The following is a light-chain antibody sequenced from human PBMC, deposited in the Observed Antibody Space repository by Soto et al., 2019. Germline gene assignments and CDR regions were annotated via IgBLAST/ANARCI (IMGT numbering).Light chain of an antibody. CDR2: AAS. CDR1: QDIGTF. CDR3: QHSYSTPHS. J-gene: IGKJ2*01. Sequence: DFQMTQSPSSLSASVGDTVTITCRASQDIGTFLNLYQQKPGKAPKLLIYAASDLLSGVSTRFSGSGSGTDFTLTSSSLEPEDVANYYCQHSYSTPHSFGQGTKLEIK. V-gene: IGKV1-39*01.